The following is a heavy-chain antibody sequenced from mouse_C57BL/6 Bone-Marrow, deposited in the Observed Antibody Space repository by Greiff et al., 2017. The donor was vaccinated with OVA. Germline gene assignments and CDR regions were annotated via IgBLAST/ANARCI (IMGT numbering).Heavy chain of an antibody. CDR2: ISNGGGST. V-gene: IGHV5-12*01. Sequence: EVMLVESGGGLVQPGGSLKLSCAASGFTFSDYYMYWVRQTPEKRLEWVAYISNGGGSTYYPDTVKGRFTISRDNAKNTLYLQMSRLKSEDTAMYYCARLRGEIDYWGQGTTLTVSS. J-gene: IGHJ2*01. CDR1: GFTFSDYY. CDR3: ARLRGEIDY.